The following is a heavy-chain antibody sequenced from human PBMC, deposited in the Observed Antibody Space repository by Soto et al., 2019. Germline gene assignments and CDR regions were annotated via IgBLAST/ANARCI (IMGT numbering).Heavy chain of an antibody. V-gene: IGHV4-30-4*01. CDR3: AREEALIVVPTGGIDYSFDS. CDR2: SYYSGST. J-gene: IGHJ4*02. D-gene: IGHD3-22*01. CDR1: GASISSGDHF. Sequence: TSETLSLTCTVSGASISSGDHFWTWLRQPPGKGLEWIGYSYYSGSTYYNPSLKARVAISVDTSKNQFSLTLTSVTAADTAVYYCAREEALIVVPTGGIDYSFDSWGQGTLVTVSS.